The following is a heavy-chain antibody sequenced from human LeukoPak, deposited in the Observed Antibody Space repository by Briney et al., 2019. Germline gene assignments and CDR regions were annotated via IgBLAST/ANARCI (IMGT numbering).Heavy chain of an antibody. CDR3: VYTPMARGIIADS. CDR1: GVSLRTSLVG. CDR2: IYWDGDK. D-gene: IGHD3-10*01. Sequence: SGPTLVNPTQALRLTCTLSGVSLRTSLVGVGWLRQPPGKALEWLALIYWDGDKRYSPSLQRRLSITKDTSKNQVVLTMANMEPVDTATYYCVYTPMARGIIADSWGQGTLVTVSS. J-gene: IGHJ4*02. V-gene: IGHV2-5*02.